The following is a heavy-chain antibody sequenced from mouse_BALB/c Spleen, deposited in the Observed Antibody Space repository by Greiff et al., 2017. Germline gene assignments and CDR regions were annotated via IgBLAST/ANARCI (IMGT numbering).Heavy chain of an antibody. D-gene: IGHD5-5*01. J-gene: IGHJ4*01. V-gene: IGHV5-17*02. Sequence: DVQLQESGGGLVQPGGSRKLSCAASGFTFSSFGMHWVRQAPEKGLEWVAYISSGSSTIYYADTVKGRFTISRDNPKNTLFLQMTSLRSEDTAMYYCARLDYPEDYWGQGTSVTVSS. CDR2: ISSGSSTI. CDR3: ARLDYPEDY. CDR1: GFTFSSFG.